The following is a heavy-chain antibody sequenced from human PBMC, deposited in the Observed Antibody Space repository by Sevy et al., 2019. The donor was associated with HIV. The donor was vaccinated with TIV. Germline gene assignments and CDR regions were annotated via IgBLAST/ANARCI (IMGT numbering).Heavy chain of an antibody. CDR1: GLTFSNYA. V-gene: IGHV3-33*03. J-gene: IGHJ2*01. CDR2: IWYDRSNK. CDR3: ARSRDYGGNSGYFDL. D-gene: IGHD4-17*01. Sequence: GGSLRLSCAASGLTFSNYAMHWVRQAPGKGLEWVAVIWYDRSNKYYVDSVKGRFTISRDNSKNTVSLQMNSVRAEDTAVYYCARSRDYGGNSGYFDLWGRGTLVTVSS.